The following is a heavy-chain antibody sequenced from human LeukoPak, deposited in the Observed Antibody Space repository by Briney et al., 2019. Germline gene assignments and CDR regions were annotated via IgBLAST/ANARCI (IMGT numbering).Heavy chain of an antibody. CDR2: ISYDGSNK. J-gene: IGHJ4*02. CDR1: GFTFSSYA. CDR3: AKDGGRYRFDF. V-gene: IGHV3-30-3*01. D-gene: IGHD3-16*02. Sequence: GRSLRLSCAASGFTFSSYAMHWVRQAPGKGLEWVAVISYDGSNKYYADFAKGRFTISRDKSKNSVYLEMNSLRPDDTALYYCAKDGGRYRFDFWGQGTMVTVSS.